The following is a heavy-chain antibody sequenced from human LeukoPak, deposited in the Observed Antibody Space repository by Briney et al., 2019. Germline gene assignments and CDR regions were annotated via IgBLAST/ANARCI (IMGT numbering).Heavy chain of an antibody. CDR3: VRGDDIGKHPTRAYYFDI. J-gene: IGHJ4*02. CDR2: TGLESVHT. D-gene: IGHD3-10*01. Sequence: GGSLRLSCAASRFTFTRHAMSGVRQAPGKGLEWVSTTGLESVHTLCADSVQGRFTVSRDNSRNTLDLQMDNLRVDDTAIYYCVRGDDIGKHPTRAYYFDIWGRGTLVSVSS. V-gene: IGHV3-23*01. CDR1: RFTFTRHA.